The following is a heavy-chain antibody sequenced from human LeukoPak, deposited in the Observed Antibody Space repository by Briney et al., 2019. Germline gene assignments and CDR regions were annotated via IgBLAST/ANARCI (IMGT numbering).Heavy chain of an antibody. Sequence: GGSLRLSCAASGFTFSSYAMSWVRQAPGKGLEWVSAISGSGGSTYYAASVKGRFTISRDNSKNTLYLQMNSLRAEDTAVYYCAKDPCSGGSCYSGNFDYWGQGTLVTVSS. V-gene: IGHV3-23*01. CDR1: GFTFSSYA. J-gene: IGHJ4*02. CDR2: ISGSGGST. D-gene: IGHD2-15*01. CDR3: AKDPCSGGSCYSGNFDY.